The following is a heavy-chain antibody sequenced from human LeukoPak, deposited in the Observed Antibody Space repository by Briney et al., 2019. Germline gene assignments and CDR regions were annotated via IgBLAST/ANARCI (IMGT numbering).Heavy chain of an antibody. CDR3: ARSIVVVTDDFDY. CDR2: ISYDGSNK. CDR1: GFTFSSYA. Sequence: PGRSLRLSCAASGFTFSSYAMHWVRQAPGKGLEWVAVISYDGSNKYYADSVKGRFTTSRDNSKNTLYLQMNSLRAEDTAVYYCARSIVVVTDDFDYWGQGTLVTVSS. J-gene: IGHJ4*02. V-gene: IGHV3-30*04. D-gene: IGHD2-21*02.